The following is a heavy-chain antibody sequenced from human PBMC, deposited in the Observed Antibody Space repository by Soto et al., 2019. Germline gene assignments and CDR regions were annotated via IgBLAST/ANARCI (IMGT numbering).Heavy chain of an antibody. CDR1: GGTFSSYA. CDR2: IIPIFGTA. CDR3: ARDPPKNYYDSSGYYGWFDY. Sequence: QVQLVQSGAEVKKPGSSVKVSCKASGGTFSSYAISWVRQAPGQGLEWMGGIIPIFGTANYAQKFQGRVTITADESTSTAYMELSRLRSEDTAVYYCARDPPKNYYDSSGYYGWFDYWGQGTLVTVSS. D-gene: IGHD3-22*01. V-gene: IGHV1-69*01. J-gene: IGHJ4*02.